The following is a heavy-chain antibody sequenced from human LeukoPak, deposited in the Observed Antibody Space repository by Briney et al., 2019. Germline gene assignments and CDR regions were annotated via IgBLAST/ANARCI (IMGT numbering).Heavy chain of an antibody. Sequence: ASVEVSCKASGYTFTGYYMHWVRQAPGQGLEWMGWINPNSGGTNYAQKFQGRVTMTRDTSISTAYMELSRLRSDDTAVYYCATESKRRYYDPTHTWGQGTLVTVSS. CDR3: ATESKRRYYDPTHT. J-gene: IGHJ4*02. V-gene: IGHV1-2*02. CDR1: GYTFTGYY. CDR2: INPNSGGT. D-gene: IGHD3-22*01.